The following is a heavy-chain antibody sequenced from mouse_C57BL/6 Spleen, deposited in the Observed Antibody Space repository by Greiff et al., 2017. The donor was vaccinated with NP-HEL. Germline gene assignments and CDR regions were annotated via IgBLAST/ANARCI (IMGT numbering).Heavy chain of an antibody. CDR2: ISYDGSN. Sequence: DVQLQESGPGLVKPSQSLSLTCSVTGYSITSGYYWNWIRQFPGNKLEWMGYISYDGSNNYNPSLKNRISITRDTSKNQFFLKLNSVTTEDTATYYSARESHQYAMDYWGQGTSVTVSS. V-gene: IGHV3-6*01. CDR1: GYSITSGYY. CDR3: ARESHQYAMDY. J-gene: IGHJ4*01.